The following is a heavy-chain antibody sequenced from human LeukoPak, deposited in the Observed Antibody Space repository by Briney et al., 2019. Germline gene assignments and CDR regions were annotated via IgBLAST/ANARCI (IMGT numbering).Heavy chain of an antibody. CDR3: ARAGRVTTSLFDY. D-gene: IGHD4-17*01. V-gene: IGHV1-69*04. J-gene: IGHJ4*02. CDR2: IIPILGIA. Sequence: GASVKVSCKASGGTFSSYAISWVRQAPGQGLEWMGRIIPILGIANYAQKFQGRVTITADKSTSTAYMELSSLRSEDTAVYYCARAGRVTTSLFDYWGQGTLVTVSS. CDR1: GGTFSSYA.